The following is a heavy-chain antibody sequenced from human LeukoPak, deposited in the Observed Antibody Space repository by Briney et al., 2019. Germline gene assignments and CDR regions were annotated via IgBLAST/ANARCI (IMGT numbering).Heavy chain of an antibody. CDR1: GFTFSSYG. CDR2: IWYDGSNK. J-gene: IGHJ6*03. V-gene: IGHV3-33*06. Sequence: PGGSLRLSCAASGFTFSSYGMHWVRQAPGKGLEWVAVIWYDGSNKYYADSVKGRFTISRDNSKNTLYLQMNSLRAEDTAVYYCAKDQMRLRSYYYMDVWGKGTTVTVPS. D-gene: IGHD6-25*01. CDR3: AKDQMRLRSYYYMDV.